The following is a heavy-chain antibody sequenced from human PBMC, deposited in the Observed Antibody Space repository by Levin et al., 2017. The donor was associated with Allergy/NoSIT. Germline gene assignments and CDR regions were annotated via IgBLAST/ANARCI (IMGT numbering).Heavy chain of an antibody. D-gene: IGHD6-13*01. V-gene: IGHV7-4-1*02. CDR3: ARGPSRRNWFDP. CDR2: INTNTGNP. J-gene: IGHJ5*02. Sequence: ASVKVSCKASGYTFSSHGLHWVRQAPGQGLEWMGWINTNTGNPTYAQGFTGRYVFSLDTSVSTAYPQISGLKSEDIAVYYCARGPSRRNWFDPWGQGTLVAVSS. CDR1: GYTFSSHG.